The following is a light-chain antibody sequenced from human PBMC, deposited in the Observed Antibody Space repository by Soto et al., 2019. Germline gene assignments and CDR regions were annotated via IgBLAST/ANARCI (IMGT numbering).Light chain of an antibody. J-gene: IGKJ4*01. Sequence: DIHITQSPSTLSASVGDRVSITCRASQSISSWLAWYQQKPGKAPKLLIYKASTLKSGVPSRFSGSGSGTEFTLTISSLQAEDFATYYCQQLSTYPSTFGGGTKVDIK. CDR1: QSISSW. CDR3: QQLSTYPST. V-gene: IGKV1-5*03. CDR2: KAS.